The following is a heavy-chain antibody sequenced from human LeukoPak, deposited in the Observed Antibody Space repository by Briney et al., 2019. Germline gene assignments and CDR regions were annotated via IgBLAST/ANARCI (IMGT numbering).Heavy chain of an antibody. CDR2: INPNSGGT. V-gene: IGHV1-2*02. Sequence: ASVKVSCKASGYTFTGYYMHWVRQAPGQGLEWMGWINPNSGGTNYAQKFQGRLTLTTDTSTSTANMELKSLRSDDTAVYYCAKDQGWCSGGSCYPQHWGQGTQVTVSS. J-gene: IGHJ1*01. D-gene: IGHD2-15*01. CDR1: GYTFTGYY. CDR3: AKDQGWCSGGSCYPQH.